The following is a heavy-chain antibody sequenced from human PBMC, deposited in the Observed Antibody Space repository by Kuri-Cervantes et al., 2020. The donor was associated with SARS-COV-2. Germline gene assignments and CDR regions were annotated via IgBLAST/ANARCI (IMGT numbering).Heavy chain of an antibody. CDR3: ARVVRRGSIVARPDGQYYFDY. Sequence: SETLSLTCTVSGGSISIGGYYGSWIRQPPGKGLEWIGYIYHSGSTYYNPSLKSRVTISVDRSKNQFSLKLSSVTAADTAVYYCARVVRRGSIVARPDGQYYFDYWGQGTLVTVSS. V-gene: IGHV4-30-2*01. CDR1: GGSISIGGYY. CDR2: IYHSGST. D-gene: IGHD6-6*01. J-gene: IGHJ4*02.